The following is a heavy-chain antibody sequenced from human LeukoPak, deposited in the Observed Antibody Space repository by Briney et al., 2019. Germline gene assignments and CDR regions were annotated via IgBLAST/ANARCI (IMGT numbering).Heavy chain of an antibody. J-gene: IGHJ3*02. Sequence: GGSLRLSCAASGFIFSSYAVSWVRQAPGKGLEWVSAISGSGGRTYHADSVKGRFTISRDNSKNTLYLQMNSLRAEDTAVYYCAKEVEGVGATGAFDIWGQGTMVTVSS. D-gene: IGHD1-26*01. CDR3: AKEVEGVGATGAFDI. V-gene: IGHV3-23*01. CDR2: ISGSGGRT. CDR1: GFIFSSYA.